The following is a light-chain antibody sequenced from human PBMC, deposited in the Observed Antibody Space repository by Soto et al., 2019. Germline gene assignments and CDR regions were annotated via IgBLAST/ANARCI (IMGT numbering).Light chain of an antibody. J-gene: IGKJ4*01. CDR1: QSVSSN. Sequence: EIVMTQSPATLSVSPGERATLSCWASQSVSSNLAWYKQKPGQAPRLLIYDVSTRATGIPTRCSGSGSGTEFTLTISSLQSEDFEAYYCQQYNNWPLTFGGGTKVDIK. V-gene: IGKV3D-15*01. CDR2: DVS. CDR3: QQYNNWPLT.